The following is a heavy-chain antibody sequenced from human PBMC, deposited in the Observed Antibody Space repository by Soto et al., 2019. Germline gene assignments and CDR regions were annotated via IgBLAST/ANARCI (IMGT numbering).Heavy chain of an antibody. CDR1: GFTFSSYS. V-gene: IGHV3-21*01. Sequence: GGSLRLSCAACGFTFSSYSMNWVRQAPGKGLEWVSSISSSSSYIYYADSVKGRFTISRDNAKNSLYLQMNSLRAEDTAVYYCARVSYYDSSGYYGEDAFDIWGQGTMVTVSS. CDR3: ARVSYYDSSGYYGEDAFDI. D-gene: IGHD3-22*01. CDR2: ISSSSSYI. J-gene: IGHJ3*02.